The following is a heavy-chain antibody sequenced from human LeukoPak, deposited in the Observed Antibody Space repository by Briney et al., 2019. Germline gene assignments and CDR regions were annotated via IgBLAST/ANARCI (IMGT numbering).Heavy chain of an antibody. J-gene: IGHJ4*02. CDR1: GDTFSSYA. V-gene: IGHV1-69*13. D-gene: IGHD2-2*01. CDR2: IIPIFNTA. CDR3: ARRYQLLDDITGGYFDY. Sequence: ASVKVSCKAPGDTFSSYAITWVRQAPGQGLEWVGGIIPIFNTANHAQKFQGRVTITADESTSTAYMELSSLRSEDTAVYYCARRYQLLDDITGGYFDYWGQGTLVTVSS.